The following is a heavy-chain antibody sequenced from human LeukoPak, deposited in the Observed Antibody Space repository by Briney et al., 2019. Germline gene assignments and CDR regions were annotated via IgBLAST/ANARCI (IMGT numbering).Heavy chain of an antibody. CDR3: AGYRLDGNPLFDY. J-gene: IGHJ4*02. CDR1: GGSISSYY. Sequence: PSETLSLTCTVSGGSISSYYWSWIRQPPGKGLEWIGYIYYSGSTNYNPSLKSRVTISVDTSKNQFSLKLSSVTAADTAVYYCAGYRLDGNPLFDYWGQGTPVTVSS. CDR2: IYYSGST. V-gene: IGHV4-59*01. D-gene: IGHD2-2*01.